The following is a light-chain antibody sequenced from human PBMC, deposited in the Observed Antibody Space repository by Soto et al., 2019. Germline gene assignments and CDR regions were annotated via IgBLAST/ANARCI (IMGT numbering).Light chain of an antibody. CDR2: EVA. CDR1: NSDVGAYPY. Sequence: QSVLTQPASVSGSPGQSITISCTGTNSDVGAYPYVSWYQQHPGNAPKLLIYEVADRPSGFSDRFSGSKSVNTASLTISALQAEDEAVYYCSSYATSGTNVIFGGGTKLTVL. CDR3: SSYATSGTNVI. J-gene: IGLJ2*01. V-gene: IGLV2-14*03.